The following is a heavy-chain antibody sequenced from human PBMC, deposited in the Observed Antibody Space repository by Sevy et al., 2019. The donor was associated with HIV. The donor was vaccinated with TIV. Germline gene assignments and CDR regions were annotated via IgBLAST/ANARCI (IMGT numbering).Heavy chain of an antibody. CDR2: INQDGSVK. CDR1: GFSLNNYW. CDR3: VKAIAKDGSF. Sequence: GGSLRLSCVASGFSLNNYWMNWVRQAPGKGLEWVANINQDGSVKYYVDSVRGRFTISRDNARNLVFFQMSSLRVDDSALYYCVKAIAKDGSFWGQGTLVTVSS. D-gene: IGHD6-13*01. J-gene: IGHJ4*02. V-gene: IGHV3-7*01.